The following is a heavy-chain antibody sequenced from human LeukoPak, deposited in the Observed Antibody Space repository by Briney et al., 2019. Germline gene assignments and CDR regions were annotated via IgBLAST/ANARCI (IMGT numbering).Heavy chain of an antibody. D-gene: IGHD4-17*01. J-gene: IGHJ5*02. V-gene: IGHV4-34*01. CDR2: INHSGST. Sequence: PSETLSLTCAVYGGSFSGYYWSWIRQPPGKGLEWIGEINHSGSTNYNPSLKSRVTISVDTSKNQFSLKLSSVTAADTAVYYCARHDYGGNSTIPWGQGTLGTVSS. CDR3: ARHDYGGNSTIP. CDR1: GGSFSGYY.